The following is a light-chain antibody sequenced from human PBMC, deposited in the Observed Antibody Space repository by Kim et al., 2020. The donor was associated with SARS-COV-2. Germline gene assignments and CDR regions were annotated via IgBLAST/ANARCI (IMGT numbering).Light chain of an antibody. J-gene: IGKJ2*01. CDR1: QSVSSY. CDR3: QQRSNWYT. V-gene: IGKV3-11*01. Sequence: LSLYTGERATLTGRTSQSVSSYLAWYQQKPGQAPRLLIYDASNRATGIPARFSGSGSGTDFTLTISSLEPEDFAVYYCQQRSNWYTFGQGTKLEI. CDR2: DAS.